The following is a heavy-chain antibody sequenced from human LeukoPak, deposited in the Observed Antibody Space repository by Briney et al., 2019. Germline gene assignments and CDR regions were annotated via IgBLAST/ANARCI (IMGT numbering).Heavy chain of an antibody. J-gene: IGHJ3*02. CDR2: IWYDGSNK. CDR3: ARDLPLYSSGWYSGAFDI. V-gene: IGHV3-33*01. Sequence: GGSLRLSCAASGFTFSSYGMHWVRQAPGKGLEWVAVIWYDGSNKYYADSVKGRFTISRDNSKNTLYLQMNSLRAEDTAVYYCARDLPLYSSGWYSGAFDIWGQGTMVTVSS. CDR1: GFTFSSYG. D-gene: IGHD6-19*01.